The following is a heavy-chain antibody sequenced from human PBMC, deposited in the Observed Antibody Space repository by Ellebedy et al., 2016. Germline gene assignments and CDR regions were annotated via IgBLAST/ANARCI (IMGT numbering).Heavy chain of an antibody. Sequence: SETLSLXXAVYGGTFSGYYWTWIRQTPGMGLEWIGEVNHSGSTNYNPSLKSRVTISADTSKNQFSLKVNSVTAVDTAVYYCARMFRGRLDSWGQGTLVIVSS. CDR2: VNHSGST. V-gene: IGHV4-34*01. J-gene: IGHJ4*02. D-gene: IGHD3-10*02. CDR1: GGTFSGYY. CDR3: ARMFRGRLDS.